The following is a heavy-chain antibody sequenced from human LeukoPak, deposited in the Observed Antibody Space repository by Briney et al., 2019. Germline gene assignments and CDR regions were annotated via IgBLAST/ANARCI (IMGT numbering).Heavy chain of an antibody. Sequence: PSETLSLTCAVYGGSFSGYYWSWIRQPPGKGLEWIGEINHSGSTNYHPSLKSRVTISVDTSKNQFSLKLSSVTAADTAVYYCARVSARWLHHYFDYWGQGTLVTVSS. CDR2: INHSGST. V-gene: IGHV4-34*01. CDR1: GGSFSGYY. CDR3: ARVSARWLHHYFDY. D-gene: IGHD5-24*01. J-gene: IGHJ4*02.